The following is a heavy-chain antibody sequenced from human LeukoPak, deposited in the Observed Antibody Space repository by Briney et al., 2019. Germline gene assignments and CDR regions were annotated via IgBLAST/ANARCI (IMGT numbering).Heavy chain of an antibody. CDR1: GFTFSSNY. D-gene: IGHD5-18*01. J-gene: IGHJ4*02. CDR2: IYSGGST. Sequence: GGSLRLSCAASGFTFSSNYMSWVRQAPGKGLEWVSVIYSGGSTYYSDSVKGRFTISRHNSKNTLYLQMNSLRAEDTAVYYCARGTSYGRRYFDYWGQGTLVTVSS. CDR3: ARGTSYGRRYFDY. V-gene: IGHV3-53*04.